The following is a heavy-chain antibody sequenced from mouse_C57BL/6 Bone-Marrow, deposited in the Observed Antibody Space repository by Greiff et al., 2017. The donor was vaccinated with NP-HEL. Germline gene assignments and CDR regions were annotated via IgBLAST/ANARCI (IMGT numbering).Heavy chain of an antibody. CDR3: TGDYGNYFDY. D-gene: IGHD2-1*01. CDR2: IDPEDGDT. J-gene: IGHJ2*01. CDR1: GFNIKDYY. Sequence: EVKLMESGAELVRPGASVKLSCTASGFNIKDYYMHWVKQRPEQGLEWIGRIDPEDGDTEYAPKFQGKATMTADTSSNTAYRQLSSLTSEDTAVYYCTGDYGNYFDYWGQGTTLTVSS. V-gene: IGHV14-1*01.